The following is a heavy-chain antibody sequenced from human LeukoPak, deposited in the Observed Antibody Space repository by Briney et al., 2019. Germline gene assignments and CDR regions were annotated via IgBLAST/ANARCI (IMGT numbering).Heavy chain of an antibody. CDR2: INHSGST. CDR1: GGSISSYY. CDR3: ARGLQGPAFDI. J-gene: IGHJ3*02. V-gene: IGHV4-34*01. Sequence: SGTLSLTCTVSGGSISSYYWSWIRQPPGKGLEWIGEINHSGSTNYNPSLKSRVTISVDTSKNQFSLKLSSVTAADTAVYYCARGLQGPAFDIWGQGTMVTVSS.